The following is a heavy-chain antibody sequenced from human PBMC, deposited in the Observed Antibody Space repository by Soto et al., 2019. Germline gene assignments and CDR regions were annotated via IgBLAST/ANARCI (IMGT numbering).Heavy chain of an antibody. D-gene: IGHD3-22*01. CDR1: GFTFSSYA. CDR2: ISNDGSNK. Sequence: QVQLVESGGGAVQPGRSLRLSCAASGFTFSSYAMHWVRQAPGKGLEWVAVISNDGSNKFYADSVKGRFTISRDNARNTLHLQMNTLRAEDTAVYYCAKDLYYYHSSLDDYWGQGTLVTVSS. CDR3: AKDLYYYHSSLDDY. J-gene: IGHJ4*02. V-gene: IGHV3-30*18.